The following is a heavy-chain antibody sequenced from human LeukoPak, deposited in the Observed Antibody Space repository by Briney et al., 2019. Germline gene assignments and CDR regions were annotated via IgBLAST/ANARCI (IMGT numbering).Heavy chain of an antibody. CDR2: IIPIFGTA. Sequence: SVKVSCKASGGTFSNYAISWVRQAPGQGLEWMGGIIPIFGTANYAQKFQGRVTITADESTSTAYMELSSLRSEDTAVYYCARATTTVTTFGYYYYYMDVWGKGTTVTISS. CDR1: GGTFSNYA. CDR3: ARATTTVTTFGYYYYYMDV. J-gene: IGHJ6*03. V-gene: IGHV1-69*13. D-gene: IGHD4-17*01.